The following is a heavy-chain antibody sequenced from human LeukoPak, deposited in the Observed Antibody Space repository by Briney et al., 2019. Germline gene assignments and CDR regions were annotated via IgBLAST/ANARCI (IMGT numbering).Heavy chain of an antibody. D-gene: IGHD1-1*01. J-gene: IGHJ4*02. CDR1: GGSNSSGGYY. Sequence: NPSETLSLTCTVSGGSNSSGGYYWSWIRQHPGKGLEWIGYIYYSGSTYYNPSLKSRVTISVDTSKNQFSLKLSSVTAADTAVYYCARMGGAGTTSTYLFDYWGQGTLVTVSS. CDR2: IYYSGST. CDR3: ARMGGAGTTSTYLFDY. V-gene: IGHV4-31*03.